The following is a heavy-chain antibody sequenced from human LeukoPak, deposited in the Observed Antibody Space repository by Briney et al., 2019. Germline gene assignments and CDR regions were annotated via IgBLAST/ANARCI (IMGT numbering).Heavy chain of an antibody. Sequence: GSSVKVSCKASGGTFSSYAISWVRQAPGQGLEWMGRIIPILGIANYAQKFQGRVTITADKSTSTAYMELSSLRSEDTAVYYCAKVDYIDYYYGMDVWGQGTTVTVSS. CDR2: IIPILGIA. D-gene: IGHD4-11*01. J-gene: IGHJ6*02. CDR1: GGTFSSYA. CDR3: AKVDYIDYYYGMDV. V-gene: IGHV1-69*04.